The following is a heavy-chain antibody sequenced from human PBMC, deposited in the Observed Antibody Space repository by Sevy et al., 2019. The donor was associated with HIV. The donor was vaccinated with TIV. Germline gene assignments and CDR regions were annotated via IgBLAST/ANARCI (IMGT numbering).Heavy chain of an antibody. Sequence: GGSLRLSCAASGFTFSIYAMSWVRQAPGKGLEWVSGISDSGGNTYYVDSVKGRFTISRDNSKNTLYLQMNSLRAEDTAVYYCAKDQRDYVWGTFRYYWGQGTLVTVSS. CDR1: GFTFSIYA. D-gene: IGHD3-16*02. V-gene: IGHV3-23*01. J-gene: IGHJ4*02. CDR3: AKDQRDYVWGTFRYY. CDR2: ISDSGGNT.